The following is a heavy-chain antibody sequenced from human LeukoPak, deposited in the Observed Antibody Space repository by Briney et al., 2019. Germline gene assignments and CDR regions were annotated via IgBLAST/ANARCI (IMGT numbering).Heavy chain of an antibody. D-gene: IGHD4-17*01. CDR2: IYNSGGT. CDR1: GGSVGSGSYY. V-gene: IGHV4-61*01. Sequence: SETLSLTCTVSGGSVGSGSYYWSWIRQPPGKGLEWIGYIYNSGGTNYNPSLKSRVTISGDTSKNQFSLKLSSVTAADTAVYYCARGAYGDYYFNSWGQGALVTVSS. J-gene: IGHJ4*02. CDR3: ARGAYGDYYFNS.